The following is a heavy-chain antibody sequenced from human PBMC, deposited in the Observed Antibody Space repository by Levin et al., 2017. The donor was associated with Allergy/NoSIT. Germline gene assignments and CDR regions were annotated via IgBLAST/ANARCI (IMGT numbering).Heavy chain of an antibody. D-gene: IGHD3-10*01. J-gene: IGHJ6*02. Sequence: GGSLRLSCAASGFTVSSYAMSWVRQAPGKGLEWVSAISGSGGSTYYADSVKGRFTISRDNSKNTLYLQMNSLRAEETAVYYCAKSLTYGSGSDIYYYGMDVWGQGTTVTVSS. V-gene: IGHV3-23*01. CDR2: ISGSGGST. CDR1: GFTVSSYA. CDR3: AKSLTYGSGSDIYYYGMDV.